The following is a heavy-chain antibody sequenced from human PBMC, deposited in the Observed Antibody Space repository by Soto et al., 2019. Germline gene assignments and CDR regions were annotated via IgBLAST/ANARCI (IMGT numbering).Heavy chain of an antibody. Sequence: ASVKVSCKASGYTFSSYDINWVRQATGQGLEWMGWMNPNSGNTGYAQKFQGRVTMTRNNAISTVYMELSSLRAEDTAVYYCARAAYSSSQTFLFDPWGQGTLVTVSS. CDR3: ARAAYSSSQTFLFDP. V-gene: IGHV1-8*01. J-gene: IGHJ5*02. D-gene: IGHD6-13*01. CDR1: GYTFSSYD. CDR2: MNPNSGNT.